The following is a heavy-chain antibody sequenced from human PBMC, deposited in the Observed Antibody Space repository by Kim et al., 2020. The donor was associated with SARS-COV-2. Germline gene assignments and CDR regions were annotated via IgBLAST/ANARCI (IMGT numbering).Heavy chain of an antibody. CDR1: GLTFSDYC. Sequence: GGSLRLSCAASGLTFSDYCIYWVRQAPGKGLVWVSRFNSDGAFPPYADSVKGRFTISRGDADYTVYLQMNSLRFEDTAVYYCERSAAGGVVRWGQGTLAT. V-gene: IGHV3-74*01. CDR2: FNSDGAFP. D-gene: IGHD6-13*01. J-gene: IGHJ4*02. CDR3: ERSAAGGVVR.